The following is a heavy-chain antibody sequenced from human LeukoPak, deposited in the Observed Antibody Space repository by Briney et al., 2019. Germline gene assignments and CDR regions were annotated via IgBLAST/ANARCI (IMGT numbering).Heavy chain of an antibody. D-gene: IGHD6-19*01. CDR2: ISAYNGNA. J-gene: IGHJ4*02. Sequence: ASVKVSCKASGYTFTSYGISWVRQAPGQGLEWMGWISAYNGNANYAQKLQGRVTMTTDTSTSTAYMELRSLRSDDTAVYYCARPSSSGWYHRPQSGHYFDYGGQGTLVTVSS. CDR1: GYTFTSYG. CDR3: ARPSSSGWYHRPQSGHYFDY. V-gene: IGHV1-18*01.